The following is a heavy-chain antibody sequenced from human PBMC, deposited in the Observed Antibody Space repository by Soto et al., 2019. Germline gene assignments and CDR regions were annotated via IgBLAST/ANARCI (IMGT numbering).Heavy chain of an antibody. J-gene: IGHJ6*02. D-gene: IGHD4-17*01. Sequence: SETLSLTCTVSGGSISSGGYSWILIRQPPGKGLEWIGYIYHSGSTYYNPSLKSRVTISVDRSKNQFSLKLSSVTAADTAVYYCARAHYGDYGYGMDVWGQGTTVTVSS. CDR3: ARAHYGDYGYGMDV. V-gene: IGHV4-30-2*01. CDR1: GGSISSGGYS. CDR2: IYHSGST.